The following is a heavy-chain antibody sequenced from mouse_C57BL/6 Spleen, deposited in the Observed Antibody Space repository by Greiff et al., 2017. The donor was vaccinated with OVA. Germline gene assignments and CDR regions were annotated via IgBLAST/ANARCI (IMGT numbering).Heavy chain of an antibody. D-gene: IGHD3-2*01. CDR2: IYPGDGDT. J-gene: IGHJ3*01. CDR1: GYAFSSYW. V-gene: IGHV1-80*01. Sequence: VQLQQSGAELVKPGASVKISCKASGYAFSSYWMNWVKQRPGKGLEWLGQIYPGDGDTNYNGKFKGKATRTADKSSRTVYMQSSSLTAEEAAVYFCASFFRDRGLDYWGQGTLVTVSA. CDR3: ASFFRDRGLDY.